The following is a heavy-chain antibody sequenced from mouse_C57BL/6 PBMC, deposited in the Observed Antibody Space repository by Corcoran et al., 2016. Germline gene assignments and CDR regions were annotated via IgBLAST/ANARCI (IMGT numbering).Heavy chain of an antibody. V-gene: IGHV1-26*01. CDR1: GYTFTDYY. D-gene: IGHD2-2*01. Sequence: EVQLQQSGPELVKPGASVKISCKASGYTFTDYYMNWVKQSHGKSLEWIGDINPNNGGTSYNQKFKGKATLTVDKSSSTAYMELRSLTSEDSAVYYCARGNGYDYAMDYWGQGTSVTVSS. CDR2: INPNNGGT. CDR3: ARGNGYDYAMDY. J-gene: IGHJ4*01.